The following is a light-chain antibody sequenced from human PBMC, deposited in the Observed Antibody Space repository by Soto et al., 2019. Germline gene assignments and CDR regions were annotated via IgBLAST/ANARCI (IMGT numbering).Light chain of an antibody. CDR2: LEGNGNW. V-gene: IGLV4-60*03. J-gene: IGLJ2*01. CDR3: EIWGTDYRI. CDR1: SGHSSNI. Sequence: QAVVTQSSSASASLGSSVKLTCTLSSGHSSNIIAWHQQQPGKAPRCLMNLEGNGNWNKGSGVPDRFSGSSSGADRYLTISNLQSEDEADYYCEIWGTDYRIFGGGTQLTVL.